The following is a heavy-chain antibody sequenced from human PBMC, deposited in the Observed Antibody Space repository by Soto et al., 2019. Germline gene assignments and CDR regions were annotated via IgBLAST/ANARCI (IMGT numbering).Heavy chain of an antibody. D-gene: IGHD1-26*01. V-gene: IGHV1-46*02. Sequence: QVQLVQSGAEVRKPGASVKVSCKASGYTFNRHYIQWVRQAPGQGLEWMGIIDPSGGDTNYAKKFQGRVTLTSDTSTSTVYMELSSLRSEDTAVYYCAKRRGVGLTRSSFDYWGPGTLVIVSS. CDR1: GYTFNRHY. CDR3: AKRRGVGLTRSSFDY. J-gene: IGHJ4*02. CDR2: IDPSGGDT.